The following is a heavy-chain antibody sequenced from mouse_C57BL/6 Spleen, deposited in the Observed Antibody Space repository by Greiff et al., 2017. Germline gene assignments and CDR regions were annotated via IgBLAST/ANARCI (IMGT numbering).Heavy chain of an antibody. V-gene: IGHV1-42*01. CDR1: GYSFTGYY. D-gene: IGHD1-1*01. CDR3: ARGITTVVAPYYFDD. Sequence: VQLQQSGPELVKPGASVKISCKASGYSFTGYYMNWVKQSPEKSLEWIGEINPSTGGTTYNQKFKAKATLPVDKSSSTAYMQLKSLTSEDSAVYYCARGITTVVAPYYFDDWGQGTTLTVSS. J-gene: IGHJ2*01. CDR2: INPSTGGT.